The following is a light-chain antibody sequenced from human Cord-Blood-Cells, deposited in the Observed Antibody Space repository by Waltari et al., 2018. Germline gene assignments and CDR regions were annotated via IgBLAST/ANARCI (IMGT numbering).Light chain of an antibody. Sequence: DVVMTQSPLSLPVTLGQPASISCRSSQSLVHSDGNTYLNWFQQRPGQSPRRLIYKVSNRDSGVPDRFSGSGSGTDFTLKISRVEAEDVGVYYCMQGTHWLYTFVQGTKLEIK. CDR1: QSLVHSDGNTY. V-gene: IGKV2-30*02. CDR2: KVS. CDR3: MQGTHWLYT. J-gene: IGKJ2*01.